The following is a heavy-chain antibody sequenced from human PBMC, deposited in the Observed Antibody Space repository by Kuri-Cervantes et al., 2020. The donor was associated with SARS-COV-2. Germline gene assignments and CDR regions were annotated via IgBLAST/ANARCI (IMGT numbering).Heavy chain of an antibody. V-gene: IGHV1-69*05. J-gene: IGHJ5*02. CDR2: IIPIFGTA. Sequence: SVKVSCKASGGTFSSYAISWVRQAPGQGLEWMGRIIPIFGTANYAQKLQGRVTMTTDTSTSTAYMELRSLRSDDTAVYYCARSNLGLSFDPWGQGTLVTVSS. CDR1: GGTFSSYA. CDR3: ARSNLGLSFDP. D-gene: IGHD3-16*02.